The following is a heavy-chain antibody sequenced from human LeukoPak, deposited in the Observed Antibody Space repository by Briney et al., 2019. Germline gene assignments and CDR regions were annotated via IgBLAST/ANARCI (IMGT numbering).Heavy chain of an antibody. CDR3: ARWTTNFDY. J-gene: IGHJ4*02. V-gene: IGHV3-23*01. Sequence: HPGGSLRLSCAASGFTFSSYAMTWVRQAPGKGLEWVSHISGSGGSTYYADSVKGRFTISRDNPENTVYLQMNSLRAEDTAVYYCARWTTNFDYWGQGTLVTVSS. CDR2: ISGSGGST. CDR1: GFTFSSYA. D-gene: IGHD4-17*01.